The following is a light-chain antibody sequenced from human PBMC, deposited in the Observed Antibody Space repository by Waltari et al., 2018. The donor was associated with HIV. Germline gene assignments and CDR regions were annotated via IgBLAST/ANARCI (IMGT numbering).Light chain of an antibody. CDR2: GNS. Sequence: QSVLTQPPSVSGAPGQRVTISCTGSSSNIGAGYHVHWYQQLPGTAPKLLIYGNSNRPSGVPDRFSGSKSGTSASLVITGLQAEDEADYYCQSHDSSLSGYVFGTGTKVTVL. J-gene: IGLJ1*01. CDR3: QSHDSSLSGYV. V-gene: IGLV1-40*01. CDR1: SSNIGAGYH.